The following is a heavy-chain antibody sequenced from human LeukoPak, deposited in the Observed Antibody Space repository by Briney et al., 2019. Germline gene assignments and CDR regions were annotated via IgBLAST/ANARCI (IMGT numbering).Heavy chain of an antibody. CDR2: IILIFGTA. CDR1: GGTFSSYA. V-gene: IGHV1-69*13. D-gene: IGHD5-24*01. J-gene: IGHJ3*01. Sequence: ASVKVSCKASGGTFSSYAISWVRQAPGQGLEWMGGIILIFGTANYAQKFQGRVTITADESTSTAYMELSSLRSEDTAVYYCASSITPDPPADWGQGTMVTVSS. CDR3: ASSITPDPPAD.